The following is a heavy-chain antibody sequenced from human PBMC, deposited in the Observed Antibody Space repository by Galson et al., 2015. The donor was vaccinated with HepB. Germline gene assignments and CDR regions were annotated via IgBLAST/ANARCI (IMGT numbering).Heavy chain of an antibody. J-gene: IGHJ4*02. CDR3: AKDREPDGFNDFDF. CDR2: IVGRTGAT. CDR1: GFTFSPYA. V-gene: IGHV3-23*01. Sequence: SLRLSCAASGFTFSPYAMSWFRQAPGEGLEWVAAIVGRTGATYYADSVRGRFTISRDISKNTLYLQVNSLRADDTAVYYCAKDREPDGFNDFDFWGQGTLVSVSS. D-gene: IGHD3-10*01.